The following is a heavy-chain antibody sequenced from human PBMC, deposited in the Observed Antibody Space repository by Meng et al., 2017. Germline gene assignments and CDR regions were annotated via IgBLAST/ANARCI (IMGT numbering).Heavy chain of an antibody. Sequence: SETLSLTCTVSGGSISSYYWSWIRQPPGKGLEWIGYIYYSGSTNYNPSLKSRVTISVDTSKNQFSLKLSSVTAADTAVYYCARARIAVAGTSPFDYWGQGTRVTVSS. V-gene: IGHV4-59*01. D-gene: IGHD6-19*01. CDR1: GGSISSYY. CDR2: IYYSGST. CDR3: ARARIAVAGTSPFDY. J-gene: IGHJ4*02.